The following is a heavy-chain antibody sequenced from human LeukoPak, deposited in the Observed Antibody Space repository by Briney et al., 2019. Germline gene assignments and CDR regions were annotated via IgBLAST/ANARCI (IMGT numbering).Heavy chain of an antibody. CDR3: ARNAHPYIAAAV. CDR2: IIPILGIG. Sequence: SVKVSCKASGGTFSSYAISWVRQAPGQGLEWMGRIIPILGIGNYAQKFQGRVTITADKSTSTAYMELSSLKASDTAMYYCARNAHPYIAAAVWGQGTLVTVSS. D-gene: IGHD6-13*01. V-gene: IGHV1-69*04. CDR1: GGTFSSYA. J-gene: IGHJ4*02.